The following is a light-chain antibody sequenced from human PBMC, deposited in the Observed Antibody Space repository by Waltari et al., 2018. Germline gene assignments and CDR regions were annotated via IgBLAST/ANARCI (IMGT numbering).Light chain of an antibody. CDR2: DVS. Sequence: GQSITVSCTGTSSDIGTYNYVSWYQQHPGKAPKLMIYDVSSRPSGVSNRFSGSKSGNTASLTISGLQAEDEADYYCDSKSSSSPHVFGTGTKVTVL. V-gene: IGLV2-14*03. J-gene: IGLJ1*01. CDR3: DSKSSSSPHV. CDR1: SSDIGTYNY.